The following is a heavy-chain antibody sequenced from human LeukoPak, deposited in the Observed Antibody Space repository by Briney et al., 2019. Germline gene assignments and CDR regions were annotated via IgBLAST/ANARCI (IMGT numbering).Heavy chain of an antibody. CDR3: ARDRGDSSGYYYGIFDY. CDR1: GFTFSSYA. J-gene: IGHJ4*02. Sequence: GGSLRLSCAASGFTFSSYAMHWVRQAPGTGLEWVAVISYDGSNKYYADSVKGRFTISRDNSKNTLYLQMNSLRAEDTAVYYCARDRGDSSGYYYGIFDYWGQGTLVTVSS. D-gene: IGHD3-22*01. V-gene: IGHV3-30-3*01. CDR2: ISYDGSNK.